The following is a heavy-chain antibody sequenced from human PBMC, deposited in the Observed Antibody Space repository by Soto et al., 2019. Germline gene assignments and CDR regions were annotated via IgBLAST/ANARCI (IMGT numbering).Heavy chain of an antibody. CDR1: VYAFTRYD. CDR3: ARWALRTPKAWDY. CDR2: MNPNSGNT. V-gene: IGHV1-8*01. D-gene: IGHD2-15*01. Sequence: SVKVSCKSSVYAFTRYDINLVRQATGQGLEWMGWMNPNSGNTGYSQKFQGRVTMTSNTSISTAYMEMSSLRSEDTAVYYWARWALRTPKAWDYWGQGTLVTVSS. J-gene: IGHJ4*02.